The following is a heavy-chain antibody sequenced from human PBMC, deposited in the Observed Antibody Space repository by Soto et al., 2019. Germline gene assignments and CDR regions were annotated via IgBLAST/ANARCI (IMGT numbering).Heavy chain of an antibody. CDR3: ARDVRDIVLVPAAMPYWYFDL. V-gene: IGHV1-69*08. CDR1: GGTFSSYT. D-gene: IGHD2-2*01. CDR2: IIPILGIA. Sequence: QVQLVQSGAEVKKPGSSVKVSCKASGGTFSSYTISWVRQAPGQGLEWMGRIIPILGIANYAQKFQGRVTITADKSTSTAYMELSSLRCEDTAVYYCARDVRDIVLVPAAMPYWYFDLWGRGPLVSVSS. J-gene: IGHJ2*01.